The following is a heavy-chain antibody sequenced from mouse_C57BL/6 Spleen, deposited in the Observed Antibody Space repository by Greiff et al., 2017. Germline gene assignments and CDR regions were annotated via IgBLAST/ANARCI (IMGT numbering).Heavy chain of an antibody. CDR3: ARVLEGITTVVADWYFDV. V-gene: IGHV1-54*01. D-gene: IGHD1-1*01. Sequence: QVQLKESGAELVRPGTSVKVSCKASGYAFTNYLIEWVKQRPGQGLEWIGVINPGSGGTNYNEKFKGKATLTADKSSSTAYMQLSSLTSEDSAVYVCARVLEGITTVVADWYFDVWGTGTTVTVAS. CDR1: GYAFTNYL. J-gene: IGHJ1*03. CDR2: INPGSGGT.